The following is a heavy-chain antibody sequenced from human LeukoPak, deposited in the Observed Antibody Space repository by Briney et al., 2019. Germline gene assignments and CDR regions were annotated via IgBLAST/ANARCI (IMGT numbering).Heavy chain of an antibody. CDR3: AKDQGRRGLRWYNGGDFDY. CDR1: GFTFSDYY. J-gene: IGHJ4*02. CDR2: ISGSGGSI. Sequence: GGSLRLSCAASGFTFSDYYMSWVRQAPGKGLEWVSVISGSGGSIYYADSVKGRFTISRDNSKNTLCLQMYSLRAEDTAVYYCAKDQGRRGLRWYNGGDFDYWGQGTLVTVSS. D-gene: IGHD4-23*01. V-gene: IGHV3-23*01.